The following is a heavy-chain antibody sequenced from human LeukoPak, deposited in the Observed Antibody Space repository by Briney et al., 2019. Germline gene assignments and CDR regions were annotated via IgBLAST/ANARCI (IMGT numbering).Heavy chain of an antibody. D-gene: IGHD2-2*01. CDR2: INHSGST. CDR1: GGSFSGYY. V-gene: IGHV4-34*01. Sequence: SETLSLTPAVHGGSFSGYYWSWIRQPPGKGLEWIGEINHSGSTDYNPSLKSRVTISVDTSKNQFSLKLSSVTAADTAVYYCARGTGGYQLLLYYWGQGTLVTVSS. CDR3: ARGTGGYQLLLYY. J-gene: IGHJ4*02.